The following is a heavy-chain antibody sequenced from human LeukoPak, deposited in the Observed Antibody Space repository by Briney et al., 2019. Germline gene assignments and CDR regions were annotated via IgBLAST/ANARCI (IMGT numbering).Heavy chain of an antibody. V-gene: IGHV4-59*01. J-gene: IGHJ4*02. Sequence: PSETLSLTCTVSGGSISSYYWSWIWQPPGKGLEWIGYIYYSGSTNYNPSLKSRVTISVDTSKNQFSLKLSSVTAADTAVYYCARDVAAALDYWGQGTLVTVSS. D-gene: IGHD6-13*01. CDR3: ARDVAAALDY. CDR2: IYYSGST. CDR1: GGSISSYY.